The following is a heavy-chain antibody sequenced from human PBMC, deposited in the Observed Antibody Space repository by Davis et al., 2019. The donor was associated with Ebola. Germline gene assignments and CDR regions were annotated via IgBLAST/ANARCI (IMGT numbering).Heavy chain of an antibody. CDR2: ISYDGSNK. D-gene: IGHD6-6*01. V-gene: IGHV3-30*03. CDR1: GFTFSSYG. J-gene: IGHJ6*04. CDR3: ARDELGLSGMDV. Sequence: GESLKISCAASGFTFSSYGMHWVRQAPGKGLEWVAVISYDGSNKYYADSVKGRFTISRDNAKDSLSLQMKSLRAEDTAVYYCARDELGLSGMDVWGKGTTVIVSS.